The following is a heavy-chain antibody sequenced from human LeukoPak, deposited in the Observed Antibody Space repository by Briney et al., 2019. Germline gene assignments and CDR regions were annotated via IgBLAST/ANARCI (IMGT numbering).Heavy chain of an antibody. V-gene: IGHV4-39*07. D-gene: IGHD1-14*01. J-gene: IGHJ4*02. Sequence: SEALSLTCTVSGGSISSSSYYWGWIRQPPGKGLEWIGSIYYSGSTYYNPSLESRVTISVDTSKNQFSLKLSSVTAADTAVYYCARASGSFDWGQGTLVTVSS. CDR1: GGSISSSSYY. CDR2: IYYSGST. CDR3: ARASGSFD.